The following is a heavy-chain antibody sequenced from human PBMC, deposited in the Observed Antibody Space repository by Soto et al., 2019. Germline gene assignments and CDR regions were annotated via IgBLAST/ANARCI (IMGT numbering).Heavy chain of an antibody. J-gene: IGHJ4*02. CDR3: AKDTYYHDSSGFYVFDY. Sequence: QVHLVESGGGVVQPGRSLRLSCAASGFTFSSYGVLWVRQAPGKGLEWVALISYDGSNKYYADSVKGRFTISRDNSKNTLYLRMNSLRAEDTAVYYCAKDTYYHDSSGFYVFDYWGQGTLVTVSS. CDR2: ISYDGSNK. CDR1: GFTFSSYG. D-gene: IGHD3-22*01. V-gene: IGHV3-30*18.